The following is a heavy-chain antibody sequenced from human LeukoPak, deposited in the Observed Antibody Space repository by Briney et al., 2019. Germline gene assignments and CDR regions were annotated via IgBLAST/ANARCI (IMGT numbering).Heavy chain of an antibody. CDR2: IYYSKNT. D-gene: IGHD5-18*01. Sequence: PSETLSLTCTVSGGSISSSAYWGWIRQPPGKGLEWIGSIYYSKNTYYNPSLKSRVTISADTSKNQFSLTLGSVSATDTAVYYCVSPRGFSYGYFDYWGQGTLVTVSS. V-gene: IGHV4-39*01. J-gene: IGHJ4*02. CDR3: VSPRGFSYGYFDY. CDR1: GGSISSSAY.